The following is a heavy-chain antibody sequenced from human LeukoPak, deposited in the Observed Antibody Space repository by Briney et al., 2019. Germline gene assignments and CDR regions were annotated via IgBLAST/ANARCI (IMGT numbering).Heavy chain of an antibody. J-gene: IGHJ4*02. Sequence: PSETLSLTCTVSGGSISSYYWSWIRQPPGKGLEWIGYIYYSGSTNYNPSLKSRVTISVDTSKNQFSLKLSSVTAADTAVYYCARGELGGYFDYWGQGTLVTVSS. CDR3: ARGELGGYFDY. CDR2: IYYSGST. V-gene: IGHV4-59*01. D-gene: IGHD3-10*01. CDR1: GGSISSYY.